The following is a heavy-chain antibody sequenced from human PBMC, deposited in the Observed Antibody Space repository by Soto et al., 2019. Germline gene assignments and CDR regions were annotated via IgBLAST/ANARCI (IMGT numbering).Heavy chain of an antibody. CDR2: IFFTGST. V-gene: IGHV4-61*01. CDR3: ARDGHGMDV. CDR1: GGSVSTGNYN. J-gene: IGHJ6*02. Sequence: LSLTCTVSGGSVSTGNYNWSWVRQTPGKVLEWIGNIFFTGSTHYNPSLASRVTISVDTSKNQFSLELRSVTAADSAVYYCARDGHGMDVWGQGTTVTVSS.